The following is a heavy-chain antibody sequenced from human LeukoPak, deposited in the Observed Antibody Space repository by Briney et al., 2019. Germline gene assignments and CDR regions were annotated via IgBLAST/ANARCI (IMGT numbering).Heavy chain of an antibody. CDR1: GFPFSSSW. CDR2: ISGDGGST. V-gene: IGHV3-74*01. J-gene: IGHJ3*02. Sequence: GGSLRLSCAASGFPFSSSWVHWVRQAPGKGLVWVSRISGDGGSTEYADSVKGRFAISRDNAKNTLYLQMNSLRAEDTAVYHCAARFRDGLDIWGQGTMVTVSS. CDR3: AARFRDGLDI.